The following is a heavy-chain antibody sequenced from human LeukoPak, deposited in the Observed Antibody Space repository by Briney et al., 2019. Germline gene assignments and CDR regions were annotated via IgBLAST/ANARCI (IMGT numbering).Heavy chain of an antibody. V-gene: IGHV3-30*03. CDR3: ARDRDYFDY. J-gene: IGHJ4*02. D-gene: IGHD3-10*01. CDR2: ISYDGSNK. CDR1: GFTFSSYG. Sequence: GGSLRLSCAASGFTFSSYGMHWVRQAPGKGLEWVAVISYDGSNKYYADSVKGRFTISRDNSKNTLYLQMNSLRAEDTAVYYCARDRDYFDYWGQGTLVTVSS.